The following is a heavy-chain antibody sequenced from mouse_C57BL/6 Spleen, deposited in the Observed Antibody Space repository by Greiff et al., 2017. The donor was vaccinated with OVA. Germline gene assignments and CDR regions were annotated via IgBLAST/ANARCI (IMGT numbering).Heavy chain of an antibody. V-gene: IGHV1-55*01. CDR2: IYPGSGST. CDR3: ARGGNYYGNYLYYFDY. D-gene: IGHD2-1*01. CDR1: GYTFTSYW. J-gene: IGHJ2*01. Sequence: VQLQQPGAELVKPGASVKMSCKASGYTFTSYWITWVKQRPGQGLEWIGDIYPGSGSTNYNEKFKSKAKLTVDTSSSTAYMQLSSLTSEDSAVYYCARGGNYYGNYLYYFDYWGQGTTLTVSS.